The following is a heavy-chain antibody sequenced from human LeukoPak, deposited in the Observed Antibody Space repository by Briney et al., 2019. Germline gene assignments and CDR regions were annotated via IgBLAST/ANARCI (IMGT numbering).Heavy chain of an antibody. CDR1: GFTFSNYA. CDR3: ATLASGYSSPFDY. D-gene: IGHD6-13*01. Sequence: LSGGSLRLSCAASGFTFSNYAMSWVRQAPGKGLEWVSGISGSGGTTYYADSVKGRFTISRDKSKNTLYAEMTSLRAEDTAVYYCATLASGYSSPFDYWGQGTLVTVSS. CDR2: ISGSGGTT. V-gene: IGHV3-23*01. J-gene: IGHJ4*02.